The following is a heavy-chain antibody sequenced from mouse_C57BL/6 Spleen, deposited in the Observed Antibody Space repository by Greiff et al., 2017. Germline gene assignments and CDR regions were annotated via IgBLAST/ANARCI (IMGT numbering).Heavy chain of an antibody. CDR2: ISSGSSTS. J-gene: IGHJ1*03. CDR1: GFTFSDYG. CDR3: ARGTVVATDWYFDV. D-gene: IGHD1-1*01. Sequence: EVKLVESGGGLVKPGGSLKLSCAASGFTFSDYGMHWVRQAPEKGLEWVAYISSGSSTSYYADTVKGRFTISRDNAKNTLFLQMTSLRSEDTAMYYCARGTVVATDWYFDVWGTGTTVTVSS. V-gene: IGHV5-17*01.